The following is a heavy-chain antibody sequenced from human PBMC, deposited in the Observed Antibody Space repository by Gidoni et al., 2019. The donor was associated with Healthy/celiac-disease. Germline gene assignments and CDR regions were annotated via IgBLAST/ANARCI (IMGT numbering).Heavy chain of an antibody. CDR2: IIPIFGTA. D-gene: IGHD3-3*01. CDR3: ARGTRSQFSWSGQILGAAACNY. CDR1: GCTFSRYA. V-gene: IGHV1-69*06. J-gene: IGHJ4*02. Sequence: QVQLVQSGAAVTKPGSSVKVSCKASGCTFSRYAISWVRQAPGQGLEWMGGIIPIFGTANYAQKFQGRVTITADKSTSTAYMELSSLRSEDTAVYYCARGTRSQFSWSGQILGAAACNYWGQGTLVTVSS.